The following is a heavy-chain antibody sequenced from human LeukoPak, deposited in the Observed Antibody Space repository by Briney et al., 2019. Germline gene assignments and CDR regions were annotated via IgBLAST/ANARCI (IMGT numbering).Heavy chain of an antibody. CDR3: ARKTYYYDSGSYSKSYYFDY. V-gene: IGHV3-11*06. D-gene: IGHD3-10*01. CDR1: GFTFSDFY. CDR2: ISSSSTDT. Sequence: GGSLRLSCAASGFTFSDFYMSWIRQAPGKGLEWLSDISSSSTDTNYADSVKGRFTISRDNAKNSLFLELNSLRAEDTAVYYCARKTYYYDSGSYSKSYYFDYWGQGTLVTVSS. J-gene: IGHJ4*02.